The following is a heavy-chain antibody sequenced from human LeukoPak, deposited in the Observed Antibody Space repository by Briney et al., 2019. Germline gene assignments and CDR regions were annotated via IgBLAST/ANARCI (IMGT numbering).Heavy chain of an antibody. CDR1: GGSISSSSYY. CDR2: IYYSGST. D-gene: IGHD4-11*01. Sequence: PSETLSLTCTVSGGSISSSSYYWGWIRQPPGKGLEWIGSIYYSGSTYYNPSLKSRVTISVDTSKNQFSLKLSSVTAADTAVYYCARQTYGYSNNDAFDIWGQGTMVTVSS. J-gene: IGHJ3*02. V-gene: IGHV4-39*01. CDR3: ARQTYGYSNNDAFDI.